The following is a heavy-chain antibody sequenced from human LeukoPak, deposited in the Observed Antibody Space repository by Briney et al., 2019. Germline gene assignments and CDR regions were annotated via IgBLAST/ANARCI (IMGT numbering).Heavy chain of an antibody. Sequence: ASVKVSCKASGYTFTSYDINWVRQATGQGLEWMGWMSPNSGNTGYAQKFQGRVTMTRNTSISTAYMELSSLRSEDTAVYYCAREETHHVYYGMDVWGQGTMVTVSS. J-gene: IGHJ6*02. CDR3: AREETHHVYYGMDV. V-gene: IGHV1-8*01. CDR2: MSPNSGNT. D-gene: IGHD1-14*01. CDR1: GYTFTSYD.